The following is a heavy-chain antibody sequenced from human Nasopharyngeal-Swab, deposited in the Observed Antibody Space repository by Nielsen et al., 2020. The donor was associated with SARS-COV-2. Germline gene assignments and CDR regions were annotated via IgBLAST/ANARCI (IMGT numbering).Heavy chain of an antibody. CDR2: TKEDGTVT. D-gene: IGHD5-18*01. CDR3: ARGRYSYGPFDY. V-gene: IGHV3-7*01. CDR1: GFTFSSYW. J-gene: IGHJ4*02. Sequence: GESLKISCAATGFTFSSYWMSWVRQAPGRGLEWLAHTKEDGTVTHYVDSVRGRFTVSRDNAKNSLFLQMNSLRAEDTAVYYCARGRYSYGPFDYWGQGTLVTVSS.